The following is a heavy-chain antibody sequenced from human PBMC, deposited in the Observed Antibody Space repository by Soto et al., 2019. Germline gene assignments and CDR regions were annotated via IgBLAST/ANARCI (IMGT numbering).Heavy chain of an antibody. CDR1: GGSISSGDYY. CDR3: ACNPHYYDSSGYASGFDP. V-gene: IGHV4-30-4*01. CDR2: IYYSGST. Sequence: PSETLSLTCTVSGGSISSGDYYWGWIRQPPGKGLEWIGYIYYSGSTYYNPSLKSRVTISVDTSKNQFSLKLSSVTAADTAVYYCACNPHYYDSSGYASGFDPWGQGTLVTVSS. J-gene: IGHJ5*02. D-gene: IGHD3-22*01.